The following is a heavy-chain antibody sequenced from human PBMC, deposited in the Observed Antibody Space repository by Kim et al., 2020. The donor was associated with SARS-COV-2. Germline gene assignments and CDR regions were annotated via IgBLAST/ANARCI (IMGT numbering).Heavy chain of an antibody. D-gene: IGHD2-21*01. CDR2: ISSNGGST. CDR3: ARASCGGDCYGGLSAFDP. V-gene: IGHV3-64*01. CDR1: GFTFSSYA. J-gene: IGHJ5*02. Sequence: GGSLRLSCAASGFTFSSYAMHWVRQAPGKGLEYVSAISSNGGSTYYANSVKGRFTISRDNSKNTLYLQMGSLRAEDMAVYYCARASCGGDCYGGLSAFDPWGQGTLVTVSS.